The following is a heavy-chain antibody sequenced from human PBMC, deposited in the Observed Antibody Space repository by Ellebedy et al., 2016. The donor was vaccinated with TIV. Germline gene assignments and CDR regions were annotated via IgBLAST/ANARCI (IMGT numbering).Heavy chain of an antibody. CDR3: ARGSGDLPFNY. D-gene: IGHD4-17*01. CDR1: GFTFSSYS. Sequence: PGGSLRLSCAASGFTFSSYSMHWVRQAPGKGLEWVSCFSSSGTYIYYADSLKGRFTISRDSAKNSLYLQMNSLRAEDTAVYYCARGSGDLPFNYWGQGTLVTVSS. V-gene: IGHV3-21*01. CDR2: FSSSGTYI. J-gene: IGHJ4*02.